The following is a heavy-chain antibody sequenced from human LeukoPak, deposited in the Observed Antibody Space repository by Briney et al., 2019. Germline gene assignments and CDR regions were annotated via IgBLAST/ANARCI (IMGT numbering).Heavy chain of an antibody. CDR1: GGSISSYY. J-gene: IGHJ4*02. V-gene: IGHV4-59*01. Sequence: SETRSLTCTVSGGSISSYYWSWIRQPPGKGLEWIGYIYYSGSTNYNPSLKSRVTISVDTSKNQFSLKLSSVTAADTAVYYCARFRWLAPFDYWGQGTLVTVSS. D-gene: IGHD6-19*01. CDR3: ARFRWLAPFDY. CDR2: IYYSGST.